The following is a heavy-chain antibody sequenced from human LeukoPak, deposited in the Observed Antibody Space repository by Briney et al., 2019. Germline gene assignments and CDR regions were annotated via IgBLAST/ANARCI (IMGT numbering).Heavy chain of an antibody. CDR2: INPNSGGT. J-gene: IGHJ4*02. CDR3: ARESGYSYGTPFDY. V-gene: IGHV1-2*02. D-gene: IGHD5-18*01. Sequence: ASVKVSCKASGYTFTGYYMHWVRQAPGQGLEWMGWINPNSGGTNYAQRFQGRVTMNRDTSISTAYMELSRLRSDDTAVYYCARESGYSYGTPFDYWGQGTLVTVSS. CDR1: GYTFTGYY.